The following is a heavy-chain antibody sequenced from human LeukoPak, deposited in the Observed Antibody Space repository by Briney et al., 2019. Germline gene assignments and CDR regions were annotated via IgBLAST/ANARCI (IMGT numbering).Heavy chain of an antibody. CDR2: INHSGST. D-gene: IGHD3-10*01. V-gene: IGHV4-34*01. CDR3: ARGQGLYYYGSGRDY. Sequence: SETLSLTCTVSGGSISSYYWSWIRQPPGKGLEWIGEINHSGSTNYNPSLKSRVTISVDTSKNQFSLKLSSVTAADTAVYYCARGQGLYYYGSGRDYWGQGTLVTVSS. CDR1: GGSISSYY. J-gene: IGHJ4*02.